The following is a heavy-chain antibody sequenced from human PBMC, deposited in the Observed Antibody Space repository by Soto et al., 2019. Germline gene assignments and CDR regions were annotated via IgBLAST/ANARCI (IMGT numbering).Heavy chain of an antibody. V-gene: IGHV1-69*13. CDR1: GGTFSSHA. CDR3: ASRLRFLEWSHRGYYGMDV. J-gene: IGHJ6*02. Sequence: ASVKVSCKASGGTFSSHAISWVRQAPGQGLEWMGGIIPIFGTANYAQKFQGRVTITADESTSTAYMELSSLRSEDTAVYYCASRLRFLEWSHRGYYGMDVWGQGTTVTVSS. D-gene: IGHD3-3*01. CDR2: IIPIFGTA.